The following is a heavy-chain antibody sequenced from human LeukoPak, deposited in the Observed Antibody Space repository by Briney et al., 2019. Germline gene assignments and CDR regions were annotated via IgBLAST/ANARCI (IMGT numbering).Heavy chain of an antibody. Sequence: PSGGSLRLSCAASGFTFSRYWMSWVRQAPGKGLEWVANIKQDGSEKYYVDSVKGRFTISRDNAKNSLYLQMNSLRAEDTAVYYCAKDASVKMYNWFDPWGQGTLVTVSS. CDR2: IKQDGSEK. D-gene: IGHD5-24*01. CDR1: GFTFSRYW. CDR3: AKDASVKMYNWFDP. J-gene: IGHJ5*02. V-gene: IGHV3-7*03.